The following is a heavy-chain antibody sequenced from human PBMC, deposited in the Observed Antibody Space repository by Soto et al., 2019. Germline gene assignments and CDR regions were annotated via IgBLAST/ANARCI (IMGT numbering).Heavy chain of an antibody. Sequence: QVQLVESGGGLVKTSGSLRIACAASGFTFSDYYMSWVRQAPGKGLEWVSYISSSGNTIYYADSVKGRFTISRDNAKNPVYRQMNSLRAADTSLYFCAKMRSENNYDPVFSWGKGTLVTVSS. J-gene: IGHJ4*02. CDR3: AKMRSENNYDPVFS. CDR1: GFTFSDYY. D-gene: IGHD4-4*01. CDR2: ISSSGNTI. V-gene: IGHV3-11*01.